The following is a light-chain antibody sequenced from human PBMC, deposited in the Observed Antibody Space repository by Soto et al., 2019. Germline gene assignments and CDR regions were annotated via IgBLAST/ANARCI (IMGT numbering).Light chain of an antibody. CDR3: MQGTLWWT. V-gene: IGKV2-24*01. J-gene: IGKJ1*01. CDR1: ESLVYTNGNTY. CDR2: RVS. Sequence: DIVMSQTPLSLSVTPGQPASISCRSSESLVYTNGNTYLSWYHQRSGQPPRLLIHRVSNRFSGVPERFSGSGAATDFTLKISSVEVEDVGIYYCMQGTLWWTFGQGTKVEI.